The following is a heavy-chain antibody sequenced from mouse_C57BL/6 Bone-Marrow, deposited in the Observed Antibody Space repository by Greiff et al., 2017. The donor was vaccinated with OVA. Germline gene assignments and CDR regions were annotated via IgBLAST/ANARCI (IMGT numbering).Heavy chain of an antibody. D-gene: IGHD3-1*01. J-gene: IGHJ4*01. CDR3: ARSQLQDYAMDY. CDR2: IYPGSGST. V-gene: IGHV1-55*01. CDR1: GYTFTSYW. Sequence: QVQLQQPGAELVKPGASVKMSCKASGYTFTSYWITWVKQRPGQGLEWIGDIYPGSGSTNYNEKFKSKATLTVDTSSSTAYMPLSSLTSEDSAVYYCARSQLQDYAMDYWGQGTSVTVSS.